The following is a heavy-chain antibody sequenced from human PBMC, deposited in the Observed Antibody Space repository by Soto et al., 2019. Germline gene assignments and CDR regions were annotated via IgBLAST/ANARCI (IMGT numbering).Heavy chain of an antibody. V-gene: IGHV3-30*04. CDR1: GFVFRDSP. Sequence: QPGGSLRLSFGGSGFVFRDSPINWVRQAPGKGLEWVLVISHNGRSKKFADSVQGRFSTHRDNFKDTVFLQMDSLIPEDTAVYYCARESNIGHFHXWGQGTPVTVSX. D-gene: IGHD5-12*01. CDR2: ISHNGRSK. J-gene: IGHJ4*02. CDR3: ARESNIGHFHX.